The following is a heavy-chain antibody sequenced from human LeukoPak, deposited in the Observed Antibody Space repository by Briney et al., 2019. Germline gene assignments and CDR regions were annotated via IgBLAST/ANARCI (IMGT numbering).Heavy chain of an antibody. J-gene: IGHJ2*01. CDR3: AKKAGKRAAVKLYWYFDL. Sequence: PGGSLRLSCAASGFTFSSYAMSWVRQAPGKGLEWVSAISGSGGSTYHADSVKGRFTISRDNSKNTLYLQMNSLRAEDTAVYYCAKKAGKRAAVKLYWYFDLWGRGTLVTVSS. CDR1: GFTFSSYA. V-gene: IGHV3-23*01. CDR2: ISGSGGST. D-gene: IGHD4-11*01.